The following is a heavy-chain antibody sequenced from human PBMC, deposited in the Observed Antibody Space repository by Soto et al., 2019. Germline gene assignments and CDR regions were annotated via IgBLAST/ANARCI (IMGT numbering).Heavy chain of an antibody. CDR3: ARDNYDILTGSDYYYGMDV. V-gene: IGHV3-48*01. CDR2: ISSSSTI. Sequence: GGSLRLSCAASGFTFSSYSMNWVRQAPGKGLEWVSYISSSSTIYYADSVKGRFTISRDNAKNSLYLQMNSLRAEDTAVYYCARDNYDILTGSDYYYGMDVWGQGTTVTVSS. CDR1: GFTFSSYS. D-gene: IGHD3-9*01. J-gene: IGHJ6*02.